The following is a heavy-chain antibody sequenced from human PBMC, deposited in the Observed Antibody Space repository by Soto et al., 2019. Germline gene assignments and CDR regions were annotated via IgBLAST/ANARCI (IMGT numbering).Heavy chain of an antibody. CDR3: AKDRDYPRDYFHY. D-gene: IGHD3-10*01. Sequence: GSLRLSCAASGFTLGRYGMSWVRQAPGKGLEWVSAVSPNGQGIYYADSVRGRFTISRDFSKNTEFLHMDSLRAEDTAVYYCAKDRDYPRDYFHYWGQGTLVTV. CDR2: VSPNGQGI. CDR1: GFTLGRYG. J-gene: IGHJ4*02. V-gene: IGHV3-23*01.